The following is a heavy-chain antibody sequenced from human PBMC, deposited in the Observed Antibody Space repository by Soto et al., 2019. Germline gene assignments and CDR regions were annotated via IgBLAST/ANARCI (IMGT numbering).Heavy chain of an antibody. V-gene: IGHV4-30-4*01. CDR1: GGSISSGDYY. Sequence: QVQLQESGPGLVKPSQTLSLTCTVSGGSISSGDYYWSWIRQPPGKGLEWIGYIYYSGSTYYNPSLKSRVTISVDTSKNQFSLKLSSVTAADTAVYYCVGISSIAARPWAFDIWGQGTMVTVSS. D-gene: IGHD6-6*01. CDR3: VGISSIAARPWAFDI. CDR2: IYYSGST. J-gene: IGHJ3*02.